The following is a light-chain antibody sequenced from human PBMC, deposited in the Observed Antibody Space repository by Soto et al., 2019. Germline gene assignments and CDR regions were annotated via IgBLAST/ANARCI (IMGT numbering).Light chain of an antibody. CDR2: AAT. CDR3: QRDNTQSPGT. V-gene: IGKV1-39*01. J-gene: IGKJ1*01. CDR1: QSISSY. Sequence: DIQLTQYPSSVCGSGEERITITWRASQSISSYLNWYQHKPGKAPNLLIYAATTLQSGVPSTFSGSGSGTEFTLTICNLHLQDFATYYCQRDNTQSPGTFGQGTKVDIK.